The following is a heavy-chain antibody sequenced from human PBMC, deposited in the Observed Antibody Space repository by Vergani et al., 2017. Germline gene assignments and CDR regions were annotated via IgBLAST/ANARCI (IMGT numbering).Heavy chain of an antibody. J-gene: IGHJ5*02. Sequence: QVQLVQSGAEVKKPGSSVKVSCKASGGTFSSYAISWVRQAPGQGLEWMGGIIPIFGTANYAQKFQGRVTITADESTRTAYMELSSLRSEDTAVYYCARDLLSRAAAAGTGYWFDPWGQGTLVTVSS. D-gene: IGHD6-13*01. CDR1: GGTFSSYA. CDR3: ARDLLSRAAAAGTGYWFDP. V-gene: IGHV1-69*01. CDR2: IIPIFGTA.